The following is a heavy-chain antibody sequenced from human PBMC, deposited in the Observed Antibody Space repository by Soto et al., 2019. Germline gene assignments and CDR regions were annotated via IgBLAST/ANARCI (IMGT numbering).Heavy chain of an antibody. V-gene: IGHV1-46*03. D-gene: IGHD3-3*01. CDR2: INPSGGST. CDR3: ARGYFLDGVDY. J-gene: IGHJ4*02. CDR1: GYTFTSYY. Sequence: QVQLVQSGAEVKKPGASVKVSCKASGYTFTSYYMHWVRQAPGQGLEWMGIINPSGGSTSYAQKFQGTVTMTRHTSTSTVYMELSSLRSEDTAVYYCARGYFLDGVDYWGQGTLVTVSS.